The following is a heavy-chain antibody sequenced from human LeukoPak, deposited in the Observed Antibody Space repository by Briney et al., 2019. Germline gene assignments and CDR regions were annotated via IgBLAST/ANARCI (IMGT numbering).Heavy chain of an antibody. CDR1: GFTFSSYG. J-gene: IGHJ6*02. CDR2: IWSDGSYK. Sequence: GGSLRLSCAASGFTFSSYGMHWVRQAPGKGLEWVAVIWSDGSYKYYADSVKGRFTTSRDNSKNTLYLQMNSLTAEDTAVYYCAKSTIAAVGKDYYYAMEAWGQGTTVTVSS. D-gene: IGHD6-13*01. CDR3: AKSTIAAVGKDYYYAMEA. V-gene: IGHV3-33*06.